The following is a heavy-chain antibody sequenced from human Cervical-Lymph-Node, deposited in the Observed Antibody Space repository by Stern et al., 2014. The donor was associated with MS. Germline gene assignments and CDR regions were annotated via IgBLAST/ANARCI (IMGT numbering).Heavy chain of an antibody. CDR2: INPSGDSA. CDR3: ASGTGSKRPTGNY. J-gene: IGHJ4*02. CDR1: C. V-gene: IGHV1-46*01. D-gene: IGHD3/OR15-3a*01. Sequence: CMHWVRQAPGQGLEWVGIINPSGDSASYAQKLQGRVTMTRDTSTSTVYMELSSLRSEDTAVYYCASGTGSKRPTGNYWGQGTLVTVSS.